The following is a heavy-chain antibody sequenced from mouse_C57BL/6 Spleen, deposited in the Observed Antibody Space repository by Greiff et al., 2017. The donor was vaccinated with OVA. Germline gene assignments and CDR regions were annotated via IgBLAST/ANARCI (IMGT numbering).Heavy chain of an antibody. Sequence: QVQLKQSGAELVRPGASVTLSCKASGYTFTDYEMHWVKQTPVHGLEWIGAIDPETGGTAYNQKFKGKAILTADKSSSTAYMELRSLTSEDSAVYYCTRSGLRLYYFDYWGQGTTLTVSS. V-gene: IGHV1-15*01. J-gene: IGHJ2*01. CDR3: TRSGLRLYYFDY. D-gene: IGHD2-4*01. CDR2: IDPETGGT. CDR1: GYTFTDYE.